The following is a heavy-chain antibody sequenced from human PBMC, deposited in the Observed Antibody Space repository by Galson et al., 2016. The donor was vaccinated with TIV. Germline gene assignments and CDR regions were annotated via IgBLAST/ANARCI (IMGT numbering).Heavy chain of an antibody. J-gene: IGHJ4*02. V-gene: IGHV1-2*02. CDR1: GYTFTAYY. D-gene: IGHD2-21*02. CDR2: INPNTGDT. CDR3: ARDLDSNVTAPFDY. Sequence: SVMVSCKASGYTFTAYYLHWVRQAPGQGLEWMGWINPNTGDTNYAQNFQGRVTMTRDTSIRAAYMELNSLKSDDTAVYYCARDLDSNVTAPFDYWGQGTLVTVSS.